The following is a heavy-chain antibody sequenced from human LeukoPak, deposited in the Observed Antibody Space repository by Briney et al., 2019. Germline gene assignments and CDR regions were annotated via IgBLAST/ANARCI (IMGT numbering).Heavy chain of an antibody. D-gene: IGHD5/OR15-5a*01. Sequence: ASVKVSCKASGYTFTGYYMHWVRQAPGQGLEWMGWINPNSGGTNYAQKFQGRVTMTRDTSISTAYMELRSLRSDDTAVYYCARDRRSTARPTFDYWGQGTLVTVSS. CDR3: ARDRRSTARPTFDY. V-gene: IGHV1-2*02. CDR2: INPNSGGT. J-gene: IGHJ4*02. CDR1: GYTFTGYY.